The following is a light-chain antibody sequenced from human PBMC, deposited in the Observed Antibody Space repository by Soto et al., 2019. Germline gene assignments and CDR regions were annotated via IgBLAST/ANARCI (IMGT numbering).Light chain of an antibody. CDR3: LVWDSIGDNYV. J-gene: IGLJ1*01. V-gene: IGLV3-21*02. CDR1: NIGSDT. Sequence: SYELTQPPSVSVAPGETARITCGRNNIGSDTVHWCQQKPGQAPVVVVYDDSERPSGTPERISGSNSGDTATLTIRRVEAGDEADYYCLVWDSIGDNYVFGSGTKVTVL. CDR2: DDS.